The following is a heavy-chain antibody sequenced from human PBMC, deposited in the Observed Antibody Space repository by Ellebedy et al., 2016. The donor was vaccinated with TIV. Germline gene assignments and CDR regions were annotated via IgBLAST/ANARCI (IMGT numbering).Heavy chain of an antibody. J-gene: IGHJ4*02. Sequence: GGSLRLSCAASGFTLSSYAMHWVRQAPGKGLEWVAVISYDGSNKYYADSVKGRFTISRDNSKNTLYLQMNSLRAEDTAVYYCVRLGDKKAWNGDYWGQGTLVTVSS. CDR3: VRLGDKKAWNGDY. V-gene: IGHV3-30*04. D-gene: IGHD1-1*01. CDR2: ISYDGSNK. CDR1: GFTLSSYA.